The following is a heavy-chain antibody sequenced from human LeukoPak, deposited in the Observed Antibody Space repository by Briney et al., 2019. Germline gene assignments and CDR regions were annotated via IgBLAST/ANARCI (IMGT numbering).Heavy chain of an antibody. CDR3: ARLSAAAAGTLNWFDP. CDR2: IYHSGST. V-gene: IGHV4-38-2*02. CDR1: GYSISSGYY. D-gene: IGHD6-13*01. Sequence: SETLSLTCTVSGYSISSGYYWGWIRQPPGKGLEWIGSIYHSGSTYYNPSLKSRVTISVDTSKNQFSLKLSSVTAADTAVYYCARLSAAAAGTLNWFDPWGQGTLVTVSS. J-gene: IGHJ5*02.